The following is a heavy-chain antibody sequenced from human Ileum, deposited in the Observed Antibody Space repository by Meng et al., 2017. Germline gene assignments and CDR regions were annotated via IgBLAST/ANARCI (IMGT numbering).Heavy chain of an antibody. D-gene: IGHD6-13*01. CDR2: INPKSGIR. Sequence: QVQLVQSGAEVKKPGASVKVYCKTSGYTFTDYYTKWLRQAPGQGLEWMGRINPKSGIRHYAQKFQGRVTMTSDTSTSTAYMEVSGLTSDDTAVYYCSGASSSSYLGYWGQGTLVTVSS. CDR3: SGASSSSYLGY. V-gene: IGHV1-2*06. J-gene: IGHJ4*02. CDR1: GYTFTDYY.